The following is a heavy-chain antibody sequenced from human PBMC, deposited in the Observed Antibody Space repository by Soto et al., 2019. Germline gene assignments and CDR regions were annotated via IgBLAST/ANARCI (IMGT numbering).Heavy chain of an antibody. Sequence: GGSLRLSCAASGFTFSNAWMSWVRQAPGKGLEWVGRIKSKTDGGTTDYAAPVKGRFTISRDDSKNTLYLQMNSLRAEDTAVYYCARGRLISLYYFDYWGQGTLVTVSS. V-gene: IGHV3-15*01. J-gene: IGHJ4*02. CDR3: ARGRLISLYYFDY. CDR2: IKSKTDGGTT. CDR1: GFTFSNAW. D-gene: IGHD2-15*01.